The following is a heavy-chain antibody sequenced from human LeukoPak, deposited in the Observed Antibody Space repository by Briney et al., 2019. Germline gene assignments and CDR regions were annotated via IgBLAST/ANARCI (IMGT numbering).Heavy chain of an antibody. Sequence: SETLSLTCTVSGDSISSSSYYWGWIRQPPGKGLEWIGYIYYSGSTNYNPSLKSRVTISVDTSKNQFSLKLSSVTAADTAVYYCARTPTIFGVVSVFDYWGQGTLVTVSS. D-gene: IGHD3-3*01. CDR3: ARTPTIFGVVSVFDY. V-gene: IGHV4-61*05. CDR2: IYYSGST. CDR1: GDSISSSSYY. J-gene: IGHJ4*02.